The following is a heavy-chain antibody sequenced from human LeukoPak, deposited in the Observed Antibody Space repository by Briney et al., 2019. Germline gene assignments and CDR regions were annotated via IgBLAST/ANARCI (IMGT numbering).Heavy chain of an antibody. J-gene: IGHJ4*02. D-gene: IGHD3-22*01. CDR2: IGGSGDNT. CDR3: AKDLSHRDYFDSSGSYPGYFDY. Sequence: GGSLRVSCEVSGFTFSSYALSWVRQAPGKGLEWVSAIGGSGDNTYYADSVKGRFTISRDNSRNTLYLQMNSLRADDTAVYYCAKDLSHRDYFDSSGSYPGYFDYWGQGTLVTVSS. CDR1: GFTFSSYA. V-gene: IGHV3-23*01.